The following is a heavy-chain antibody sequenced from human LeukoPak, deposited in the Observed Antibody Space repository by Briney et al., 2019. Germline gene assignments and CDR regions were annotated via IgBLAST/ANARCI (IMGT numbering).Heavy chain of an antibody. J-gene: IGHJ6*01. CDR3: AKMKGHPLPKYYMDV. D-gene: IGHD1-26*01. CDR1: GITLSNYG. Sequence: GGSLRLSCAVSGITLSNYGMSWVRQAPGKGLEWVAGISDSGGRTNYADSVKGRFTISRDNSKNTLYLEMNSLRAEDTAIYYCAKMKGHPLPKYYMDVWGQGTTVTVSS. V-gene: IGHV3-23*01. CDR2: ISDSGGRT.